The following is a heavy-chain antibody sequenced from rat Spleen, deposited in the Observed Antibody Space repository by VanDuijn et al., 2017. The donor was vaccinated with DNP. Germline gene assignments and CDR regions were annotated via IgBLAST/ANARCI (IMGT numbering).Heavy chain of an antibody. Sequence: EVKLVESGGGLVQPGRSLELSCTASGFNFNDYWMGWVRQAPGKGLEWIGKINKDSSSINYPPSLKDKFTIFRDNAQDTLYLQMSKLGSEDTATYYCARGPNYGDFLDFFDYWGQGVMVSVSS. CDR2: INKDSSSI. V-gene: IGHV4-2*01. D-gene: IGHD1-11*01. J-gene: IGHJ2*01. CDR1: GFNFNDYW. CDR3: ARGPNYGDFLDFFDY.